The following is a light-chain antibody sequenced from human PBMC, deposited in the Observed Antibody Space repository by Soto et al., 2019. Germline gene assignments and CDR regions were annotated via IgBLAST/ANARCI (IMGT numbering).Light chain of an antibody. V-gene: IGKV1-39*01. Sequence: DIQMTQSPSSLSASVGDRVTITCRASRNVNNFLNWYQQKPGKAPDLLIYGASRLQIGVPSRFTGSGSETDFTPTISSLQPEDFATYFCQQSFSFPPTFGQGTRLEIK. J-gene: IGKJ5*01. CDR2: GAS. CDR1: RNVNNF. CDR3: QQSFSFPPT.